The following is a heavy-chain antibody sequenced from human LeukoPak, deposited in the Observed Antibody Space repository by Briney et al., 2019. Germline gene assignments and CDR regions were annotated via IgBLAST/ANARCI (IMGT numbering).Heavy chain of an antibody. CDR1: GYTFTSYG. J-gene: IGHJ4*02. Sequence: ASVKVSCKASGYTFTSYGISWVRQAPGQGLEWMGWISAYNGNTNYAQKLQGRVTMTTDTSTSTAYMELRSLRSDDTAVYYCARVRKAAGTYYFDYWGQGTLVTVSS. CDR2: ISAYNGNT. V-gene: IGHV1-18*04. D-gene: IGHD6-13*01. CDR3: ARVRKAAGTYYFDY.